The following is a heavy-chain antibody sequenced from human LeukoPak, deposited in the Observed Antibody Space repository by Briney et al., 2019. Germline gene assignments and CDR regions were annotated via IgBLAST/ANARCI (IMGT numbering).Heavy chain of an antibody. Sequence: ASVKVSCKASGYTFTGYYMHWVRQAPGQGLEWMGWINPNSGGTNYAQKFQGRVTMTRDMSTSTVYMELSSLRSEDTAVYYCARETLGIAVTGTDYYYMDVWGKGTTVTVSS. CDR2: INPNSGGT. CDR3: ARETLGIAVTGTDYYYMDV. D-gene: IGHD6-19*01. CDR1: GYTFTGYY. V-gene: IGHV1-2*02. J-gene: IGHJ6*03.